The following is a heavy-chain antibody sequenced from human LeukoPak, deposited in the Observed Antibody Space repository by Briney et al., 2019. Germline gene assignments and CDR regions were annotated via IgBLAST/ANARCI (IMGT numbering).Heavy chain of an antibody. V-gene: IGHV3-23*01. D-gene: IGHD6-19*01. Sequence: GGTLRLSCAASGFTFSSYAMSWVRQAPGKGLEWVSAISGSGGSTYYADSVKGRFTISRDNSKNTPYLQMNSLRAEDTAVYYCAKGMQWRPRLDYWGQGTLVTVSS. CDR3: AKGMQWRPRLDY. CDR1: GFTFSSYA. J-gene: IGHJ4*02. CDR2: ISGSGGST.